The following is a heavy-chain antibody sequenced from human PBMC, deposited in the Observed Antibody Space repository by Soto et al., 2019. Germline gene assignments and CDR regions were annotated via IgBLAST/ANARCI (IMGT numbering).Heavy chain of an antibody. D-gene: IGHD5-12*01. CDR2: IYPGDSDT. J-gene: IGHJ4*02. CDR3: ARQDGYALYYFDS. CDR1: GYSFNNYW. Sequence: PGESLKISCKGSGYSFNNYWIGWVRQMPGRGLEWMGIIYPGDSDTRYSPSFRGQVTISADKSISSAYLQWSSLKASDTAMYYCARQDGYALYYFDSWGQGNLVTVSS. V-gene: IGHV5-51*01.